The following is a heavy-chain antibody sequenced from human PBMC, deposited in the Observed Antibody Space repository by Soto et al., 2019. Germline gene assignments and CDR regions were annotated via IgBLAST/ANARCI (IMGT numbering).Heavy chain of an antibody. D-gene: IGHD2-15*01. CDR3: ARTLDLGGSAGTNWFDP. CDR1: GGSISSGAYS. V-gene: IGHV4-30-2*01. J-gene: IGHJ5*02. Sequence: SETLSLTCTVSGGSISSGAYSWSWIRLPPGKRLEWIGYIYHRGTSHYNPSLKSRVTMSVDRSRNQFSLNLRSVTAADTAVYYCARTLDLGGSAGTNWFDPWGQGTLVTVSS. CDR2: IYHRGTS.